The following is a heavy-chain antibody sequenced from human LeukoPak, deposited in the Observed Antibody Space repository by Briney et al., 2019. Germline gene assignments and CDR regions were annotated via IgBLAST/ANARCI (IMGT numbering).Heavy chain of an antibody. D-gene: IGHD3-10*01. Sequence: GASVKVSCKASGYTFTGYYMHWVRQAPGQGLEWMGRINPNSGGTNYAQRFQGRVTMTRDTSISTAYMELSRLRSDDTAVYYCARGPVFYGSGSTHGYYYMDVWGKGTTVTVSS. CDR2: INPNSGGT. J-gene: IGHJ6*03. CDR3: ARGPVFYGSGSTHGYYYMDV. CDR1: GYTFTGYY. V-gene: IGHV1-2*06.